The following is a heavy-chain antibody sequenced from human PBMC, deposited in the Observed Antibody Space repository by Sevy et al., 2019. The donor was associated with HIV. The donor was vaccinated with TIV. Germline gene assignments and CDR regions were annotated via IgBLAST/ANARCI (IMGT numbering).Heavy chain of an antibody. V-gene: IGHV4-59*12. J-gene: IGHJ4*02. CDR2: THSSGST. D-gene: IGHD2-2*02. CDR1: GGSISSYY. CDR3: ARLKAGYCSTASCYTLDY. Sequence: SETLSLTCTVSGGSISSYYWSWIRQPPGKGVEWIGDTHSSGSTNYNPSLKSRVTISIDTSKNQFSLKLSSVTAADTAVYYCARLKAGYCSTASCYTLDYWGQGTLVTVSS.